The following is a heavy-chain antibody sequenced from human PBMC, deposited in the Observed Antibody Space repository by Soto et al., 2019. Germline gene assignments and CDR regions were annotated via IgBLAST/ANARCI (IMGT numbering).Heavy chain of an antibody. J-gene: IGHJ4*02. Sequence: GESLKISCKGSGCSFTSYWIGWVRQMPGKGLEWMGIIYPGDSDTRYSPSFQGQVTISADKSISTAYLQWSSLKASDTAMYYCAGHRRDGYNRFDYWGQGTLVTVSS. D-gene: IGHD5-12*01. CDR2: IYPGDSDT. V-gene: IGHV5-51*01. CDR3: AGHRRDGYNRFDY. CDR1: GCSFTSYW.